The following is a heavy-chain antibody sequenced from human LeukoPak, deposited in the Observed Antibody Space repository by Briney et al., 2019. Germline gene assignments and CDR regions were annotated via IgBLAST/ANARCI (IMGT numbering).Heavy chain of an antibody. J-gene: IGHJ4*02. V-gene: IGHV3-21*06. CDR2: ITGSGPYM. CDR1: GFTFSNYG. CDR3: VRDVGAVRGEVYFDY. Sequence: GGSLRLSCAASGFTFSNYGMHWVRLSPGKGLEWVSSITGSGPYMLYADSVKHRFTISRDNTKNLLYLEMNSLRAEDTAMYFCVRDVGAVRGEVYFDYWGQGTLITVSS. D-gene: IGHD3-10*01.